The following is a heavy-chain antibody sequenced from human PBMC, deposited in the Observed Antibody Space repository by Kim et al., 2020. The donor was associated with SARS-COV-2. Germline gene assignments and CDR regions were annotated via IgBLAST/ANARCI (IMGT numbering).Heavy chain of an antibody. V-gene: IGHV3-30*18. J-gene: IGHJ4*02. CDR1: GFTFSTYG. Sequence: GGSLRLSCAASGFTFSTYGMHWVRQAPGKGLEWVAVISYEGSNKYHADSVQGRFTISRDNSKNTLYLQMNSLRVEDTAVYYCAKDVLNYYGSGRSDYFDYWGLGTLVTVSS. CDR3: AKDVLNYYGSGRSDYFDY. D-gene: IGHD3-10*01. CDR2: ISYEGSNK.